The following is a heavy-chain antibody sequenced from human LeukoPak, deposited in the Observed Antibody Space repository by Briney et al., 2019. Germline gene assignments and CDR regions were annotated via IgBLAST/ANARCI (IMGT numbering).Heavy chain of an antibody. V-gene: IGHV4-4*07. J-gene: IGHJ4*02. CDR1: GCPISSYY. CDR3: ARVAEAAAFDS. CDR2: IYTSGST. Sequence: SETLSLNCIGSGCPISSYYWSWIRQPAGEGLEWIGRIYTSGSTNYNPSLKSRVTMSVDTSKNQFSLKLSSVTAADTAVYYCARVAEAAAFDSWGQGTLVTVSS. D-gene: IGHD6-13*01.